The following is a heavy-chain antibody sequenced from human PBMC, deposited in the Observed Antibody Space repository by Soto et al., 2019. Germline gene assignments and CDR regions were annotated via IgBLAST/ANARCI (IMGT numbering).Heavy chain of an antibody. D-gene: IGHD6-19*01. CDR2: IYYSGST. J-gene: IGHJ4*02. CDR1: GGSISSSSYY. Sequence: QLQLQESGPGLVKPSETLSLTCTVSGGSISSSSYYWGWIRQPPGKGLEWIGSIYYSGSTYYNPSLKSRVTISVDTSKNQFSLKLSSVTAADTAVYYCARLDRWLVRRYFDYWGQGTLVTVSS. V-gene: IGHV4-39*01. CDR3: ARLDRWLVRRYFDY.